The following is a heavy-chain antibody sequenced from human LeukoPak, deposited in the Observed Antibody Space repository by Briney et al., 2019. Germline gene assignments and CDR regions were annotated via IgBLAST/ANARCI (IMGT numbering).Heavy chain of an antibody. Sequence: SETLSLTCTVSGGSISSGGYYWSWIRQHPGKGLEWIGYIYYSGSTYYNPSLKSRVTISVDTSKNQFSLKLSSVTAADTAVYYCASTRTRYCSSTSCRGFDYWGQGTLVTVSS. V-gene: IGHV4-31*03. D-gene: IGHD2-2*01. CDR1: GGSISSGGYY. J-gene: IGHJ4*02. CDR3: ASTRTRYCSSTSCRGFDY. CDR2: IYYSGST.